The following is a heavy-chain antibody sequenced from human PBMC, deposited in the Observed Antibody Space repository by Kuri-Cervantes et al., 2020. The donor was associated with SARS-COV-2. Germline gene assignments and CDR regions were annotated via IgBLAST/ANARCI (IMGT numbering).Heavy chain of an antibody. Sequence: GESLKTSCAASGFTFSSYAMSWVRQATGKGLEWVSAIGTAGDTYYPGSVKGRFTISRENAKNSLYLQMNSLRAGDTAVYYCARGNYDILGGYYYGMDVWGQGTTVTVSS. CDR3: ARGNYDILGGYYYGMDV. CDR2: IGTAGDT. D-gene: IGHD3-9*01. V-gene: IGHV3-13*01. CDR1: GFTFSSYA. J-gene: IGHJ6*02.